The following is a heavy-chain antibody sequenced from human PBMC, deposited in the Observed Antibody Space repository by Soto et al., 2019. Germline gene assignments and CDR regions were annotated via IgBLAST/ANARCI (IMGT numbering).Heavy chain of an antibody. D-gene: IGHD6-19*01. Sequence: GASVKVSCKASGHSITSHYVHWVRQAPGRGLEWMGWISAYNDNTNYAQKLQGRVSMTTDTSTSTAYMELRSLRSDDTAVYYCARAYSSGWYYYFDYWSQGTLVTVSS. J-gene: IGHJ4*02. CDR3: ARAYSSGWYYYFDY. CDR2: ISAYNDNT. CDR1: GHSITSHY. V-gene: IGHV1-18*04.